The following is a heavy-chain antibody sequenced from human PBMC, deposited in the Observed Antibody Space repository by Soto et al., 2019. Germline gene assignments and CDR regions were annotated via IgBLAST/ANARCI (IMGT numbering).Heavy chain of an antibody. CDR1: GYTFTSYG. CDR3: ASSGNDWFDP. Sequence: ASVKVSCKASGYTFTSYGISWVRQAPGQGLEWMGWISAYNGNTNYAQKVQGRVTITTDTSPSKAYMELRSLRFDDTAVYYCASSGNDWFDPWGQGTLVTVSS. D-gene: IGHD6-13*01. V-gene: IGHV1-18*01. J-gene: IGHJ5*02. CDR2: ISAYNGNT.